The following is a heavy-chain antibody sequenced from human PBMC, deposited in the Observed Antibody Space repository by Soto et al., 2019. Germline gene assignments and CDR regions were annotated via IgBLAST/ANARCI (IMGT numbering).Heavy chain of an antibody. D-gene: IGHD2-2*01. CDR2: IYYSGST. CDR3: ARLMPPYYFDY. J-gene: IGHJ4*02. V-gene: IGHV4-31*03. Sequence: QVQLQESGPGMVKHSQTLSLTCTVSGGSISSGGYYWSWIRQHPGKGLEWIGYIYYSGSTYYNPSLKSRVTISVDTSKYQFSLKLSSVTAADTAVYYCARLMPPYYFDYWGQGILVTVSS. CDR1: GGSISSGGYY.